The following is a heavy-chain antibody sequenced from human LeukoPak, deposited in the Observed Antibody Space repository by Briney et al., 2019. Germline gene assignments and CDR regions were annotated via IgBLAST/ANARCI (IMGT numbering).Heavy chain of an antibody. Sequence: GASVKVSCKASGGTFSSYAISWVRQAPGQGLEWMGRIIPILGIANYAQKFQGRVTITADKSTSTAYMELSSLRSDDTAVYYCARGLGPGLGAFDIWGQGTMVTVSS. D-gene: IGHD3-10*01. CDR3: ARGLGPGLGAFDI. CDR2: IIPILGIA. CDR1: GGTFSSYA. J-gene: IGHJ3*02. V-gene: IGHV1-69*04.